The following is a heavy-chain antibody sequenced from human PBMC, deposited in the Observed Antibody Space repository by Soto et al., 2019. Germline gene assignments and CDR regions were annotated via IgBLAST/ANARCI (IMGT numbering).Heavy chain of an antibody. CDR3: SRSPGDWAPCDY. D-gene: IGHD3-10*01. Sequence: QLQLQESGPGLVKPSETLSLTCTVSGGAISSSSYYWGWIRQPPGKGLEWIGSFHYGGSTYYNPSLKSRVTISVDTSKYDFSLQLSSVTAADTAVYYCSRSPGDWAPCDYWGQGTLVTVSS. V-gene: IGHV4-39*02. CDR2: FHYGGST. J-gene: IGHJ4*02. CDR1: GGAISSSSYY.